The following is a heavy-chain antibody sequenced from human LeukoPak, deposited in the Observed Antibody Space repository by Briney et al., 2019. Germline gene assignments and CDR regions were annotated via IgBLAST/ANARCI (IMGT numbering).Heavy chain of an antibody. CDR2: IYYSGST. Sequence: SETLSLTCTVSGGSVSSGSYYWSWIRQHPGKGLEWIGYIYYSGSTYYNPSLKSRVTISVDTSKNQFSLKLSSVTAADTAVYYCARDRVGDYDFWSGLIYYYGMDVWGQGTTVTVSS. CDR3: ARDRVGDYDFWSGLIYYYGMDV. CDR1: GGSVSSGSYY. D-gene: IGHD3-3*01. V-gene: IGHV4-31*03. J-gene: IGHJ6*02.